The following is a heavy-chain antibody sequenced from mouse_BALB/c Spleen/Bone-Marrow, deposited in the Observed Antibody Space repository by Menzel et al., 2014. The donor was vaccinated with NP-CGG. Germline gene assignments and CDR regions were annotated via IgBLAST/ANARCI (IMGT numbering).Heavy chain of an antibody. J-gene: IGHJ2*01. V-gene: IGHV1-4*01. D-gene: IGHD3-3*01. CDR1: GYTFTSYP. Sequence: QVQLQQPGAELARPGASVWMSCKASGYTFTSYPMNWVKQRPGQGLEWIGYINPSSGYTNYNQKSKDKATLTADKSSSTAYMQLSSLTSEDSAVYYCTRRAAYYFDYWGQGTTLTVSS. CDR2: INPSSGYT. CDR3: TRRAAYYFDY.